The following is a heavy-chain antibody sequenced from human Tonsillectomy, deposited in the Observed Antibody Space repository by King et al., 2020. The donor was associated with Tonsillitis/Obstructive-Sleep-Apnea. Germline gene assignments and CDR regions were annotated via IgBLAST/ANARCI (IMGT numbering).Heavy chain of an antibody. D-gene: IGHD3-22*01. Sequence: TLKESGPTLVKPPQTLTLTCTFSGFSLSTSGVGVGGIRQPPGKALEFLALIYWDDDKRYSPSLKSRLTITKDTSKNQVVLTMTNIDPVDTATYYSAGYYYDCGGYYYFYYWGQGTLFTVSS. V-gene: IGHV2-5*02. CDR1: GFSLSTSGVG. CDR3: AGYYYDCGGYYYFYY. J-gene: IGHJ4*02. CDR2: IYWDDDK.